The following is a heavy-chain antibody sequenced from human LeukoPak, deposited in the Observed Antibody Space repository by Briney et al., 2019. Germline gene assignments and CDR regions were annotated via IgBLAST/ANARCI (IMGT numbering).Heavy chain of an antibody. Sequence: GGSLRPSCAASGFTFSSCGMHWVRQSPGKGLEWVAYIRYDGSDKYYIDSVKGRFTIARDNPKETLYLQMTSLSHDDTAVYFCVKDVGVGASYFDDWGQGTLVAVSS. CDR1: GFTFSSCG. CDR3: VKDVGVGASYFDD. V-gene: IGHV3-30*02. CDR2: IRYDGSDK. D-gene: IGHD1-26*01. J-gene: IGHJ4*02.